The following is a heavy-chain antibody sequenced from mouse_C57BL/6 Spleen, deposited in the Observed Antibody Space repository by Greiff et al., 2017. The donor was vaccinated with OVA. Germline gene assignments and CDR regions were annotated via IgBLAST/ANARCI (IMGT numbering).Heavy chain of an antibody. CDR3: ARSYYGSSYDAMDY. D-gene: IGHD1-1*01. Sequence: QVQLQQPGAELVKPGASVKLSCKASGYTFTSYWMHWVKPRPGRGLAWIGRIDPNRGGTKYTEKFKSKATLTVYKPSSTAYMQLSSLTSEDSAVYYCARSYYGSSYDAMDYWGQGTSVTVSS. CDR1: GYTFTSYW. CDR2: IDPNRGGT. V-gene: IGHV1-72*01. J-gene: IGHJ4*01.